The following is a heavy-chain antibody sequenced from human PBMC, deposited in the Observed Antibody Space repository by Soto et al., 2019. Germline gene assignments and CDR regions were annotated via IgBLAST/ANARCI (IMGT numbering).Heavy chain of an antibody. Sequence: SETLSLTCTVSGGSISRYYWSWIRQPPGKGLEWIGYIYYSGSTNYNPSLKSRVTISVDTSKNQFSLKLSSVTAADTAVYYCARTTYYYDSSGYYYPYYFDYWGQGTLVTVSS. V-gene: IGHV4-59*01. D-gene: IGHD3-22*01. CDR1: GGSISRYY. J-gene: IGHJ4*02. CDR2: IYYSGST. CDR3: ARTTYYYDSSGYYYPYYFDY.